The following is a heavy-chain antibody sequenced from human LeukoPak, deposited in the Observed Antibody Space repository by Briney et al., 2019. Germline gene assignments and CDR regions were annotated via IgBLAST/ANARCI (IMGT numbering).Heavy chain of an antibody. D-gene: IGHD3-10*01. CDR3: ARGARGGSGSWSPFDY. V-gene: IGHV3-53*01. Sequence: GGSLRLSCAASGFTVSSNYMSWVRQAPGKGLEWVSVIYSGGSTYYADSVKGRFTISRDNSKNTLYLQMNSLRAEDTAVYYCARGARGGSGSWSPFDYWGQGTLVTVSS. CDR1: GFTVSSNY. J-gene: IGHJ4*02. CDR2: IYSGGST.